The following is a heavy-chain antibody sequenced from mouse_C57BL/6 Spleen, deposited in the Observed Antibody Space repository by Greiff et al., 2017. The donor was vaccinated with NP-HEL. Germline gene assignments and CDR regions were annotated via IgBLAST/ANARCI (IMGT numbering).Heavy chain of an antibody. D-gene: IGHD1-1*01. CDR2: IDPNSGGT. V-gene: IGHV1-62-3*01. J-gene: IGHJ1*03. CDR3: ARRAVAHWYFDV. CDR1: GYTFTSYW. Sequence: VQLQQSGAELVKPGASVKLSCKASGYTFTSYWMHWVKQRPGRGLEWIGRIDPNSGGTNYNQKFKGKATLTVDTSSSTAYMQLSSLTSEDSAVYYCARRAVAHWYFDVWGTGTTVTVSS.